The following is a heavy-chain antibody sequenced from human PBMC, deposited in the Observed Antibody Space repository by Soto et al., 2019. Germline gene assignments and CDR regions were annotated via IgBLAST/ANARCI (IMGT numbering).Heavy chain of an antibody. V-gene: IGHV3-23*01. Sequence: VQLLESGGGLVQPGGSLRLSCAASGFTFSSYAMSWVRQAPGKGLEWVSAISGSGGSTYYADSVKGRFTISRDNSKNTLYLQMNSLRAEDTAIYYCARRIAVAVPYFDYWGQGTLVTVSS. D-gene: IGHD6-19*01. CDR2: ISGSGGST. CDR1: GFTFSSYA. J-gene: IGHJ4*02. CDR3: ARRIAVAVPYFDY.